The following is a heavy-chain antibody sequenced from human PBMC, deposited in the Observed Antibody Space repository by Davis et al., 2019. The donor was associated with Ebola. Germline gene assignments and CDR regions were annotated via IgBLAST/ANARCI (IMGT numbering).Heavy chain of an antibody. D-gene: IGHD1-1*01. CDR3: ARGYRLHNWFDP. J-gene: IGHJ5*02. V-gene: IGHV1-3*01. CDR2: INAGNGNT. Sequence: ASVKVSCKASGYTFTSYAMHWVRQAPGQRLEWMGWINAGNGNTKYSQKFQGRVTITRDTSASTAYMELSSLRSEDTAVYYCARGYRLHNWFDPWGQGTLVTVSS. CDR1: GYTFTSYA.